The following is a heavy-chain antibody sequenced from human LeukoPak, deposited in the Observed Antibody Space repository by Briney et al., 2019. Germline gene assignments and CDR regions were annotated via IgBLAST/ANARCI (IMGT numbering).Heavy chain of an antibody. J-gene: IGHJ4*02. Sequence: ASVKVSCKASGYTFTSYGISWVRQAPGQGLEWMGWISAYNGNTNYAQKLQGRVTMTTDTSTSTAYMELRSLRSDDTAVYYCASHYYGSGSYYNVRPFDYWGQGTLVTVSS. D-gene: IGHD3-10*01. CDR1: GYTFTSYG. CDR2: ISAYNGNT. CDR3: ASHYYGSGSYYNVRPFDY. V-gene: IGHV1-18*01.